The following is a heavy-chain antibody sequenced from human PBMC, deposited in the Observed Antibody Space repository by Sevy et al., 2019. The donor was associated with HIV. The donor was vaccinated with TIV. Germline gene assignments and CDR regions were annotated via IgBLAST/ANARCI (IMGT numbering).Heavy chain of an antibody. CDR2: ITSSSNYI. D-gene: IGHD6-19*01. V-gene: IGHV3-21*01. Sequence: GGSLRLSCAASGFTFSSYSMNWVRQAPGKGLEWVSSITSSSNYIYYADSVKGRFTISRDNAKNSLYLQMNSLRAEDTAVYYCAKDYSTGWYGYYYGMDVRGHGTTVTVSS. J-gene: IGHJ6*02. CDR1: GFTFSSYS. CDR3: AKDYSTGWYGYYYGMDV.